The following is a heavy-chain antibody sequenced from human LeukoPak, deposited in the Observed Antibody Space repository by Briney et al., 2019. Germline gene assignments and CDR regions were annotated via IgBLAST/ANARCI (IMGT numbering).Heavy chain of an antibody. V-gene: IGHV3-23*01. CDR1: GSTFSSYA. J-gene: IGHJ4*02. CDR3: AKDPNYGDYVPN. CDR2: ISGSGGST. D-gene: IGHD4-17*01. Sequence: PGGSLRLSCAASGSTFSSYAMSWVRQAPGKGLEWVSAISGSGGSTYYADSVKGRFTISRDNSKDTLYLQMNSLRAEDTAVYYCAKDPNYGDYVPNWGQGTLVTVSS.